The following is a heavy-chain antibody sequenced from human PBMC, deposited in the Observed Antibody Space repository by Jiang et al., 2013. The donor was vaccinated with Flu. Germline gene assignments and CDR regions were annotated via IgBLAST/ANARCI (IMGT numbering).Heavy chain of an antibody. CDR3: ARHSNSDFWSGYPDY. V-gene: IGHV5-51*01. Sequence: IYPADSDTKYSPSFQGQVTISADKSITTAYLQWSSLKASDTAVYYCARHSNSDFWSGYPDYWGQGTLVT. D-gene: IGHD3-3*01. J-gene: IGHJ4*02. CDR2: IYPADSDT.